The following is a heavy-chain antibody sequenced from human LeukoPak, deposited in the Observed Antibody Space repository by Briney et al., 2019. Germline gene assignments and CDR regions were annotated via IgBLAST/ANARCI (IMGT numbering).Heavy chain of an antibody. CDR3: ARDGGPDSSGWLYYYYYGMDV. Sequence: PGGSLRLSCAASGFTFSTYSMNWVRQAPGKGLEWVSYISSSGNTIYYADSVKGRFTISRDNAKNSLYLQVNSLRGEDTAVYYCARDGGPDSSGWLYYYYYGMDVWGQGTTVTVSS. V-gene: IGHV3-48*01. CDR2: ISSSGNTI. D-gene: IGHD6-19*01. CDR1: GFTFSTYS. J-gene: IGHJ6*02.